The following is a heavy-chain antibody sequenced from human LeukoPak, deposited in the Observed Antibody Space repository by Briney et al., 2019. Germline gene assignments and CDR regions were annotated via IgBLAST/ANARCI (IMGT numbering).Heavy chain of an antibody. CDR3: ATLSSDWHSFDY. CDR2: IYHSGST. D-gene: IGHD6-19*01. CDR1: GYSISSGYY. Sequence: SETLSLTCTVSGYSISSGYYWGWIRQPPGKGLEWIGRIYHSGSTYYNPSLKSRVTISVDTSKNQFSLKLSSVTAADTAVYYCATLSSDWHSFDYWGQGTLVTVSS. V-gene: IGHV4-38-2*02. J-gene: IGHJ4*02.